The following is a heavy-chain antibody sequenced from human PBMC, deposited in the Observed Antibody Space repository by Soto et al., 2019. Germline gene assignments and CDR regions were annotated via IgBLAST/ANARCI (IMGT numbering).Heavy chain of an antibody. CDR2: INHKSGET. CDR3: ARDSPGSGAFIVGTLAFDI. V-gene: IGHV1-2*04. CDR1: GYTVTGYY. D-gene: IGHD3-16*02. Sequence: HVQVLQSGAEVKKPGASVKVSCQASGYTVTGYYIQWVRQAPGQGLEWIGWINHKSGETNHAQQFQAWVTLTRDTSISTADMELSRLTSDDQVVYYCARDSPGSGAFIVGTLAFDIWGQGTMLTVSS. J-gene: IGHJ3*02.